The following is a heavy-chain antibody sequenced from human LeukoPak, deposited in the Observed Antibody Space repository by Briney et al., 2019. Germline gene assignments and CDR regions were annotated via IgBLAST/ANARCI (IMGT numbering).Heavy chain of an antibody. Sequence: ASVKVSCKASGYTFTSYAMHWVRQAPGQRIEWMGWINAGNGNTKYSQKFQGRVTITRDTSASTAYMELSSLRSEDTAVYYCARGGEITMVRGTYYYYYGMDVWGKGTTVTVSS. V-gene: IGHV1-3*01. CDR1: GYTFTSYA. CDR2: INAGNGNT. CDR3: ARGGEITMVRGTYYYYYGMDV. D-gene: IGHD3-10*01. J-gene: IGHJ6*04.